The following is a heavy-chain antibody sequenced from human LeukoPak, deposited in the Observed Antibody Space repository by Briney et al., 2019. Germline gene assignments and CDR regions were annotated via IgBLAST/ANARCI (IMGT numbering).Heavy chain of an antibody. D-gene: IGHD3-22*01. CDR2: ISSSSSYI. CDR3: ARDASYDSSGYCGY. CDR1: GFTFSSYS. J-gene: IGHJ4*02. Sequence: GGSLRLSCAASGFTFSSYSMNWVRQAPGKGLEWVSSISSSSSYIYYADSVKGRFTISRDNAENSLYLQMNSLRAEDTAVYYCARDASYDSSGYCGYWGQGTLVTVSS. V-gene: IGHV3-21*01.